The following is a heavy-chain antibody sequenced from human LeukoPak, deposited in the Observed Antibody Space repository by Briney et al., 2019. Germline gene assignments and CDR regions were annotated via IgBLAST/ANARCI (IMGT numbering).Heavy chain of an antibody. CDR3: ARGQRVVGATVSRGLYYFDY. D-gene: IGHD1-26*01. CDR1: GFTFSSYA. J-gene: IGHJ4*02. CDR2: ISSNGGST. V-gene: IGHV3-64*01. Sequence: GGSLRLSCAASGFTFSSYAMHWVRQAPGKGLEYVSAISSNGGSTYYANSVKGRFTISRDNSKNTLYLQMGSLRAEDMAVYYCARGQRVVGATVSRGLYYFDYWNQGTLVTVSS.